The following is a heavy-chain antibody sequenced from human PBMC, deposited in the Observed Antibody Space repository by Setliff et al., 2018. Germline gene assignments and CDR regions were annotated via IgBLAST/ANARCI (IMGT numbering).Heavy chain of an antibody. D-gene: IGHD6-19*01. J-gene: IGHJ6*02. Sequence: GGSLRLSCAASGFTFSSYGMHWVRQAPGKGLEWVAVISYDGSNKYYADSVKGRFTISRDNSKNTLYLQMNSLRAEDTAVYYCAKVDSSGRYVSLDPYYYYGMDVWGQGTTVTVSS. CDR2: ISYDGSNK. CDR1: GFTFSSYG. V-gene: IGHV3-30*18. CDR3: AKVDSSGRYVSLDPYYYYGMDV.